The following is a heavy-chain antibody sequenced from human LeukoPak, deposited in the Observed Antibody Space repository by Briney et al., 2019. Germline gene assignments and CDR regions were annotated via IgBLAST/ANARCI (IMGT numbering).Heavy chain of an antibody. CDR3: TSSPPRGESGSYPYYFDY. CDR1: GFTFSGSA. V-gene: IGHV3-73*01. J-gene: IGHJ4*02. CDR2: IRSKANSYAT. Sequence: PGGSLRLSCAASGFTFSGSAMHWVRQASGKGLEWVGRIRSKANSYATAYAASVKGRFTISRDDSKNTAYLQMNSLKTEDTAVYYCTSSPPRGESGSYPYYFDYRGQGTLVTVSS. D-gene: IGHD1-26*01.